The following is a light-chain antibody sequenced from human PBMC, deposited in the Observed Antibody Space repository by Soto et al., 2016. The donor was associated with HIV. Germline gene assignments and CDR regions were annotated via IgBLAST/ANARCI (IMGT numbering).Light chain of an antibody. CDR3: QVWDSSSDHVV. Sequence: SYELTQPPSVSVAPGKTAKFTCGGDRIGSKSVHWFQQKPGQAPKLVVYDDSDRPSGIPERFSGSNSGNTATLTISRVEAGDEADYYCQVWDSSSDHVVFGGGTKLTVL. CDR1: RIGSKS. CDR2: DDS. J-gene: IGLJ2*01. V-gene: IGLV3-21*03.